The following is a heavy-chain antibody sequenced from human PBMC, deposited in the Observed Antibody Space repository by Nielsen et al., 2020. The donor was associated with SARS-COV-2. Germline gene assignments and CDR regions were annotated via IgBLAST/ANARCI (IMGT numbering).Heavy chain of an antibody. D-gene: IGHD1-7*01. CDR1: GFTFSSYE. CDR2: ISSSGSTI. J-gene: IGHJ6*02. CDR3: ARVGTTALYYYYGMDV. Sequence: GESLKISCAASGFTFSSYEMNWVRQAPGKGLEWVSYISSSGSTIYYADSVKGRFTISRDNAENSLYLQMNSLRAEDTAVYYCARVGTTALYYYYGMDVWGQGTTVTVSS. V-gene: IGHV3-48*03.